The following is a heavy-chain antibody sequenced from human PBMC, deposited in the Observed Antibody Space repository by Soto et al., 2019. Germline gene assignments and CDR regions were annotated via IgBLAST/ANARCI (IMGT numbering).Heavy chain of an antibody. Sequence: SETLSLTCAVSSGSISSSNWWSWVRQPPGKGLEWIGEIYHSGSTNYNPSPKSRVTISVDKSKNQFSLKLSSVTAADTAVYYCARDSREYYFDYWGQGTLVTVSS. CDR1: SGSISSSNW. J-gene: IGHJ4*02. CDR3: ARDSREYYFDY. CDR2: IYHSGST. V-gene: IGHV4-4*02. D-gene: IGHD6-13*01.